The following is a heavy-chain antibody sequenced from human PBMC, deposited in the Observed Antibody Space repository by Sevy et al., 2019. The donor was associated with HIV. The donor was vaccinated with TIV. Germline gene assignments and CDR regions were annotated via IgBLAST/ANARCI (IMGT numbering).Heavy chain of an antibody. D-gene: IGHD2-21*02. CDR2: INPSGGST. Sequence: ASVKVSCKASGYTFTSYYMHWVRQAPGQGLEWMGIINPSGGSTSYAQKFQGRVTMTRDTSTSTVYMELSSLGSEDTAVYYCAREGSYCGGDCLNFDYWGQGTLVTVSS. V-gene: IGHV1-46*01. J-gene: IGHJ4*02. CDR3: AREGSYCGGDCLNFDY. CDR1: GYTFTSYY.